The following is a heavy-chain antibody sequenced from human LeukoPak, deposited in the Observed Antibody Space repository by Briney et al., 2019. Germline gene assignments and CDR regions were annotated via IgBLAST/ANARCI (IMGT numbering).Heavy chain of an antibody. CDR2: INHSGST. V-gene: IGHV4-34*01. CDR3: AREGGGSLGEDY. D-gene: IGHD2-15*01. Sequence: PSETLSLTCAVYGGSFSGYYWSWIRQPPGKGLEWIGEINHSGSTNYNPSLKRRVTISVDTSKNQFSLKLSSVTAADTAVYYCAREGGGSLGEDYWGQGTLVTVSS. J-gene: IGHJ4*02. CDR1: GGSFSGYY.